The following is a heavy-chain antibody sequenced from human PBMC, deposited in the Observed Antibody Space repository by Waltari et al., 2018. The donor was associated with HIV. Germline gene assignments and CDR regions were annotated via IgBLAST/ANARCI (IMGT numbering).Heavy chain of an antibody. CDR1: GFTFRTSW. D-gene: IGHD4-17*01. CDR2: IKQDGSEE. J-gene: IGHJ4*02. CDR3: TTPVTTRG. V-gene: IGHV3-7*03. Sequence: EVHLVESGGGLLQPGGSLRLSCTASGFTFRTSWMSWVRQAPGKGLEWVANIKQDGSEENYVDSVKGRFTISRDNVKNSMYLQMNSLRAEDTAVYYCTTPVTTRGWGQGTLVTVSS.